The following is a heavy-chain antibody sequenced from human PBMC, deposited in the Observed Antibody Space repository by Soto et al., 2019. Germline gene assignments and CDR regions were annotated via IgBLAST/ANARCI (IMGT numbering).Heavy chain of an antibody. Sequence: QVQLVQSGAEVKKPGSSVKVSCKASGGTFSSYAISWVRQAPGQGLEWIGGIIPIFGTANYAQKFQGRVTITADKSTSTAYMELSSLRSEDTAVYYCARWYYDFSRTHWFDPWGQGTLVTVSS. J-gene: IGHJ5*02. CDR3: ARWYYDFSRTHWFDP. CDR1: GGTFSSYA. V-gene: IGHV1-69*06. D-gene: IGHD3-3*01. CDR2: IIPIFGTA.